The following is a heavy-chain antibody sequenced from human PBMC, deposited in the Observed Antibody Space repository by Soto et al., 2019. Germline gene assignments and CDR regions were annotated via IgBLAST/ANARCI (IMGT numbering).Heavy chain of an antibody. Sequence: ASVKVSCKASGGTFSSYAISLVRQAPGQGLEWMGWISANNGDTTYAQKFQGRVTMTIDTSTSTAYMELRSLTSDDTAVYYCAKNGQPPYYYYGLDVWGQGTKVTVSS. J-gene: IGHJ6*02. CDR2: ISANNGDT. CDR1: GGTFSSYA. D-gene: IGHD2-8*01. CDR3: AKNGQPPYYYYGLDV. V-gene: IGHV1-18*01.